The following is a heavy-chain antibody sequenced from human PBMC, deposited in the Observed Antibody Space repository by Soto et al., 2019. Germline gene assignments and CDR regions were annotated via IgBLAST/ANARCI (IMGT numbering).Heavy chain of an antibody. CDR3: ARDRVRDFWSGYFNWFDP. D-gene: IGHD3-3*01. J-gene: IGHJ5*02. CDR2: IIPIFGTA. Sequence: QVQLVQSGAEVKKPGSSVKVSCKASGGTFSSYAISWVRQAPGQGLEWMGGIIPIFGTANYAQKFQGRVTMTRDTSTSTVYMELSSLRSEDTAVYYCARDRVRDFWSGYFNWFDPWGQGTLVTVSS. V-gene: IGHV1-69*06. CDR1: GGTFSSYA.